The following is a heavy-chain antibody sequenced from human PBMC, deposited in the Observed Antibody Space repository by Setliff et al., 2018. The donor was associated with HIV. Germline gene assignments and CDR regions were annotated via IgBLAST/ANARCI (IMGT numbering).Heavy chain of an antibody. D-gene: IGHD3-16*01. J-gene: IGHJ4*02. CDR1: GFTFSTYW. CDR3: ARDPWYDGYFDY. Sequence: GGSLRLSCAASGFTFSTYWMSWVRQAPGKGLEWVANIKQDGSEKNYVDSVKGRFTISRDNAKNSPYLQMNSLRAEDTAVYYCARDPWYDGYFDYWGQGTLVTVSS. V-gene: IGHV3-7*03. CDR2: IKQDGSEK.